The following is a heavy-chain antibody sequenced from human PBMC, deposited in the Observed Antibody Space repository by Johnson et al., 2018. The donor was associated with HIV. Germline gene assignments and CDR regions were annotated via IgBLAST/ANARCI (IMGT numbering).Heavy chain of an antibody. CDR1: GFTVSSNY. J-gene: IGHJ3*02. CDR2: IYSGGST. D-gene: IGHD6-13*01. Sequence: EVQLVESGGGLVQPGGSLRLSCAASGFTVSSNYMSWVRQAPGKGLEWVSVIYSGGSTYYSDSVKGRFTIPRDNSKNTLYLQINSLRAADTAVYYCARDGAIAAPDAFDSWGQGTMVTVSS. CDR3: ARDGAIAAPDAFDS. V-gene: IGHV3-66*01.